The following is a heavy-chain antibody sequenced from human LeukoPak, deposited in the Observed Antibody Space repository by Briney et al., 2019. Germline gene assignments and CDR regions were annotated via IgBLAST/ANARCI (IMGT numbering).Heavy chain of an antibody. CDR2: MKPDGSEI. D-gene: IGHD4-23*01. J-gene: IGHJ4*02. CDR3: AKDQTPYY. Sequence: GGSLRLSCAASGFTFTTYWMSWVRQAPGKGLEWVANMKPDGSEIFYVDSVKGRFTISRDNSKNTLYLQMNSLRAEDTPVYYCAKDQTPYYWGQGTLATVSS. V-gene: IGHV3-7*03. CDR1: GFTFTTYW.